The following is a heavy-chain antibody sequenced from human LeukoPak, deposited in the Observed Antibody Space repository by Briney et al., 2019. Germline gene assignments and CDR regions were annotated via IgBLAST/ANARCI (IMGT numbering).Heavy chain of an antibody. J-gene: IGHJ6*03. CDR3: ARNSPGGVVRLYYMDV. D-gene: IGHD3-3*01. Sequence: PSETLSLTCTVSGGSISSGGYYWSWIRQHPGKGLEWIGYIYYSGSTYYNPSLKSRVTISVDTSKNQFSLKLSSVTAADTAVYYCARNSPGGVVRLYYMDVWGKGTTVTVSS. V-gene: IGHV4-31*03. CDR1: GGSISSGGYY. CDR2: IYYSGST.